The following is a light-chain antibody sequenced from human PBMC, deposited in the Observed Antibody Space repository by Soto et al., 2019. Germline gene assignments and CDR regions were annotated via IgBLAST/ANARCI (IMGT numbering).Light chain of an antibody. CDR2: GAS. J-gene: IGKJ1*01. Sequence: EIVMTQSPATLSVSPGDRATLSCRASQSVSGNLAWYQQKPGQAPRLLIYGASTRATGIPARFSGSESGTEFTLTISSLQSEDFAVYYCQQYNNWPPWTFGQGTKVEIK. CDR1: QSVSGN. CDR3: QQYNNWPPWT. V-gene: IGKV3-15*01.